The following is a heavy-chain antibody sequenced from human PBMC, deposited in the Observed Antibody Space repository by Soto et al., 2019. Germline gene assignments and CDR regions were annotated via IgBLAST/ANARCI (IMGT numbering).Heavy chain of an antibody. V-gene: IGHV3-30*18. CDR1: GFTFSSYG. CDR3: AKERVDSSGYYGLYYFDY. Sequence: GGSLRLSCAASGFTFSSYGMHWVRQAPGKGLEWVAVISYDGSNKYYADSVKGRFTISRDNSKNTLYLQMNSLRAEDTAVYYCAKERVDSSGYYGLYYFDYWGQGTLVTVSS. J-gene: IGHJ4*02. D-gene: IGHD3-22*01. CDR2: ISYDGSNK.